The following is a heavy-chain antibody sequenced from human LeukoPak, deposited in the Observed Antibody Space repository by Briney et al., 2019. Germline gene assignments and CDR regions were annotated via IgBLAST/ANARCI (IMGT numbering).Heavy chain of an antibody. J-gene: IGHJ3*02. CDR2: IHADSGNT. CDR1: GYTFTTCA. Sequence: ASVKVSCKTSGYTFTTCAVHWVRQAPGQRLEWMGWIHADSGNTRYSQKLQGRVAIARDTSASTIYMELTSLRIEDTAVYFCTIGLAGDWDAFDIWGLGTMVTVSS. V-gene: IGHV1-3*01. D-gene: IGHD6-19*01. CDR3: TIGLAGDWDAFDI.